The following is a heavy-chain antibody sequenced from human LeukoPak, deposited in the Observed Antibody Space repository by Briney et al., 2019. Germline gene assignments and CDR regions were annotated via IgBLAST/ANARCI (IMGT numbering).Heavy chain of an antibody. J-gene: IGHJ4*02. D-gene: IGHD3-9*01. CDR2: IFYSGNT. CDR1: GGSLNGYY. CDR3: ARGASDYDILTGYIPAPFDY. Sequence: SETLSLTCTVSGGSLNGYYWSWIRQPPGKGLECIGYIFYSGNTNYNPSLKGRVTISVDTSKNQFSLKLSSVTAADTAVYYCARGASDYDILTGYIPAPFDYWGQGTLVTVSS. V-gene: IGHV4-59*01.